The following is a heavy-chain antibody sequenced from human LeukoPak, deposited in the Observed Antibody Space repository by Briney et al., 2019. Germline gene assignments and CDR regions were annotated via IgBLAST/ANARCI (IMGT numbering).Heavy chain of an antibody. CDR2: IIPIFGTA. J-gene: IGHJ3*02. D-gene: IGHD5-24*01. Sequence: ASVKVSCKASGGTFSSYAISWVRQAPGQGLEWMGGIIPIFGTANYAQKFQGRVTITADKSTSTAYMELSSLRSADTAVYFCARFRRMATIKGAFDIWGQGTMVTVSS. V-gene: IGHV1-69*06. CDR1: GGTFSSYA. CDR3: ARFRRMATIKGAFDI.